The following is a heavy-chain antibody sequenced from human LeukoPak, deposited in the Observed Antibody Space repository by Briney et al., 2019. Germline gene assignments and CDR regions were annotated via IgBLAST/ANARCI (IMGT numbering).Heavy chain of an antibody. CDR3: ARDQDGSYSFDY. D-gene: IGHD1-26*01. CDR1: GFTFSSYT. Sequence: PGGSLRLSCAASGFTFSSYTMNWVRQAPGKGLEWVSCISSSSGYIYYADSVKGRFTISRDNAKNSLYLQMNGLRAEDTAVYLCARDQDGSYSFDYWGQGTLVTVSS. CDR2: ISSSSGYI. V-gene: IGHV3-21*01. J-gene: IGHJ4*02.